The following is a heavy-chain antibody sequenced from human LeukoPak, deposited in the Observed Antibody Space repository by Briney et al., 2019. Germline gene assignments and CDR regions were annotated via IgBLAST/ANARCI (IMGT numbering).Heavy chain of an antibody. Sequence: PGGSLRLSCAASGFTFSSYGMHWVRQAPGKGLEWVAVIWYDGSNKYYADSVKGRFTISRDNSKNTLYLQMNSLRAEDTAVYYCARAGNYYGSGSYSGYYYYGMDVWGQGTTVTVSS. D-gene: IGHD3-10*01. CDR3: ARAGNYYGSGSYSGYYYYGMDV. J-gene: IGHJ6*02. CDR1: GFTFSSYG. CDR2: IWYDGSNK. V-gene: IGHV3-33*01.